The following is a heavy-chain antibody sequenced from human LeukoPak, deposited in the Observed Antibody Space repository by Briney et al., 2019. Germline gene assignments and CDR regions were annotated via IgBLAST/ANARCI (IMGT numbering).Heavy chain of an antibody. CDR3: ARAYRGSRRSDAFDI. CDR1: GFTFSSYA. V-gene: IGHV3-53*01. Sequence: GGSLRLSCSAFGFTFSSYAMHWVRQAPGKGLEWVSVIYSSGSTYYADSVKGRFTISRDNSKNTLYLQMNILRAEDTAVYYCARAYRGSRRSDAFDIWGQGTMVTVSS. D-gene: IGHD3-10*01. J-gene: IGHJ3*02. CDR2: IYSSGST.